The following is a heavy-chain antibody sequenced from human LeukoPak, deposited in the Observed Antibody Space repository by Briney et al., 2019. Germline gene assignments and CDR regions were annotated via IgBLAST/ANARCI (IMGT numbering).Heavy chain of an antibody. D-gene: IGHD1-26*01. CDR1: GFTFSNFG. CDR3: AKEVGPFDF. CDR2: ISGSGSNT. J-gene: IGHJ4*02. Sequence: SGGSLRLSCAASGFTFSNFGMTWVRQAPGRGLEWVSAISGSGSNTYYADSVKGRFTISRDNSKNTLHLHMNSLRAEDTAIYYCAKEVGPFDFWGQGTLVTVSS. V-gene: IGHV3-23*01.